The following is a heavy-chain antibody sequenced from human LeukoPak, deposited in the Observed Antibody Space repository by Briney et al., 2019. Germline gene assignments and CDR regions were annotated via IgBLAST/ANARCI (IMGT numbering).Heavy chain of an antibody. CDR1: GFTFSSYA. CDR3: AKIAEAVSSNYYFDY. D-gene: IGHD2-21*01. Sequence: GGSLRLSCAASGFTFSSYAMSWVRQAPGKGLKWVSAISGSGGSTYYADSVKGRFTISRDNSKNTLYLQMNSLGAEDTAVYYCAKIAEAVSSNYYFDYWGQGTLVTVSS. J-gene: IGHJ4*02. V-gene: IGHV3-23*01. CDR2: ISGSGGST.